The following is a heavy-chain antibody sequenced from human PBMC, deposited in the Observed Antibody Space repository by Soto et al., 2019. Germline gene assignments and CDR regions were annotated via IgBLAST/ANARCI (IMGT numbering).Heavy chain of an antibody. J-gene: IGHJ6*02. D-gene: IGHD6-19*01. V-gene: IGHV3-33*01. CDR1: GFSFSGHG. CDR2: LWAGGNIA. CDR3: TRDAQGLANYGMEF. Sequence: QVQLVESGGNVVKPGRSLRISCAASGFSFSGHGMHWVRQAPGKGLEWVAHLWAGGNIAYYAYSVKGRFTISSDRSTNTRYLQMNSLEADGTGVYFFTRDAQGLANYGMEFWGQGTTVTVSS.